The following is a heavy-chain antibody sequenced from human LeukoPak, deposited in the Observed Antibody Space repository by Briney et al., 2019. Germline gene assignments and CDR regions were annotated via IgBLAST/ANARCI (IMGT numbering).Heavy chain of an antibody. Sequence: SVKVSCKASGGTFSSYAISWVRQAPGQGLEWMGGIIPIFGTANYAQKFQGRVTITADDSTSTASMELSSLRSEDTAVYYCARVLSMGVPAAINWFDPWGQGTLVTVSS. D-gene: IGHD2-2*02. CDR2: IIPIFGTA. J-gene: IGHJ5*02. V-gene: IGHV1-69*01. CDR1: GGTFSSYA. CDR3: ARVLSMGVPAAINWFDP.